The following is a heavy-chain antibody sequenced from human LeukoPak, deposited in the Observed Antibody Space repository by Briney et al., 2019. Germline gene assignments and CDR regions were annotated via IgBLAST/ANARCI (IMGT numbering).Heavy chain of an antibody. CDR2: ISYTGNT. Sequence: PSETLSLTCTVSDGSISSFYWSWIRQSPGKGLEWIGYISYTGNTNYNPSLKSRVTISVDTSKNQFSLKLSSVTAADTAVYYCAREGGFHSPAGIWGQGTMVTVSS. V-gene: IGHV4-4*08. CDR1: DGSISSFY. J-gene: IGHJ3*02. D-gene: IGHD1-26*01. CDR3: AREGGFHSPAGI.